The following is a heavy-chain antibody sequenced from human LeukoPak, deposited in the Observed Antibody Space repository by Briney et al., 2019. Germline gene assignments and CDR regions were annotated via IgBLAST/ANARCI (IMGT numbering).Heavy chain of an antibody. CDR3: EWEWTVYYYYYCMDV. Sequence: PSQTLSLTCTVSGGSISSGSYYWGWIRQPAGKGLEWIGRIYTSGSTHYNPSLKSRVTISVDTSKNQFSLQLSSVTAADTAVYYCEWEWTVYYYYYCMDVWGKGTPVTVSS. CDR1: GGSISSGSYY. D-gene: IGHD3/OR15-3a*01. J-gene: IGHJ6*03. CDR2: IYTSGST. V-gene: IGHV4-61*02.